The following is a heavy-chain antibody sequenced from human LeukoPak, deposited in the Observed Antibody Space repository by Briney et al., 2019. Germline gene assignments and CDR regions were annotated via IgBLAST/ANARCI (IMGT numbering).Heavy chain of an antibody. CDR1: GFSFKKYW. J-gene: IGHJ4*02. CDR3: ARGLATAAAY. Sequence: PGGSLRLSCADSGFSFKKYWMSWVRQAPGKGLEWLANINEDGSQKYYVDSVKGRFAISRDNAKNSVYLQMNSLRAEDTAVYYCARGLATAAAYWGQGTLVTVSS. D-gene: IGHD6-13*01. CDR2: INEDGSQK. V-gene: IGHV3-7*01.